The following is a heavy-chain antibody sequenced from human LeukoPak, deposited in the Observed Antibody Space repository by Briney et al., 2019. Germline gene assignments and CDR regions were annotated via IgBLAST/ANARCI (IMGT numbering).Heavy chain of an antibody. CDR3: AKVGIVGATNAFDI. Sequence: GVSLRLSCAASGFTFSSYAMSWVRRAPGKGLDWVSAISGSGGSTYYADSVEGLFTISRDNSKNTLYLQMNSLRAEDTAIYYCAKVGIVGATNAFDIWGQGTMVTVSS. D-gene: IGHD1-26*01. CDR1: GFTFSSYA. V-gene: IGHV3-23*01. J-gene: IGHJ3*02. CDR2: ISGSGGST.